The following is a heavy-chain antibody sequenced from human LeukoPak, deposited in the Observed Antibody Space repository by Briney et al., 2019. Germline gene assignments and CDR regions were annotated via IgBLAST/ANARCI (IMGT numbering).Heavy chain of an antibody. CDR2: IYHSGST. J-gene: IGHJ5*02. D-gene: IGHD3-10*01. V-gene: IGHV4-4*02. CDR3: ARDSGTTGEVKFDP. Sequence: PSETLSLTCAVSGGSISSSNWWSWVRQPPGVGLVWIGEIYHSGSTNYNPSLKSRVTISVDKSKNQFSLELSSVTGADTAVYYCARDSGTTGEVKFDPWGQGTLVTVSA. CDR1: GGSISSSNW.